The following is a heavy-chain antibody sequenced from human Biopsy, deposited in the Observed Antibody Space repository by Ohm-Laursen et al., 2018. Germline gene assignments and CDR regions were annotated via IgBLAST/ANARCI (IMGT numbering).Heavy chain of an antibody. CDR3: ARGTGRYYVYGAFDI. D-gene: IGHD1-26*01. J-gene: IGHJ3*02. Sequence: SDTLSLTCAVSGYSISSGYYWGWIRQPPGKGLEWIGSIYHSGSTYYNPSLKSRVTMSVDTSKNQFSLNLRSVTAADTAVYYCARGTGRYYVYGAFDIWGQGTVVTVSS. CDR1: GYSISSGYY. CDR2: IYHSGST. V-gene: IGHV4-38-2*01.